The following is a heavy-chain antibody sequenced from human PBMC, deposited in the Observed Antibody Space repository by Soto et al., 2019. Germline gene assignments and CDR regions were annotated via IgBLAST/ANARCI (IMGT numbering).Heavy chain of an antibody. CDR1: GGSISSYY. D-gene: IGHD4-17*01. Sequence: QVQLQESGPGLVKPSETLSLTCTVSGGSISSYYWSWIRQPPGKGLEWIGYIYYSGSTNYNPSLKSRVTISVDTSKIQFSLKLSSVTAADTAVYYCARVGDYGDAFDTWGQGTMVTVSS. CDR2: IYYSGST. J-gene: IGHJ3*02. V-gene: IGHV4-59*01. CDR3: ARVGDYGDAFDT.